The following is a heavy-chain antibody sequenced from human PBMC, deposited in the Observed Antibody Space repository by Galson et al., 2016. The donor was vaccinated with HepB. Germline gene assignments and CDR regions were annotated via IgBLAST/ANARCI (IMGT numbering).Heavy chain of an antibody. D-gene: IGHD2-8*01. Sequence: SVKVSCKASGYTFTTNGISWVRQAPGQGLEWMGWINTNNGNTNYAQKVQGRVTTTTDTSTSTVYMELRSLRSDDTAVYYCAREGMLFYMDVWGPGTLVTVSS. CDR3: AREGMLFYMDV. CDR1: GYTFTTNG. J-gene: IGHJ4*01. V-gene: IGHV1-18*04. CDR2: INTNNGNT.